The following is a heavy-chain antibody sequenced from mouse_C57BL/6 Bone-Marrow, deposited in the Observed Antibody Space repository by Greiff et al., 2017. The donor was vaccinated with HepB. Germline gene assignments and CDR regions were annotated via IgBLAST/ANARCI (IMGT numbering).Heavy chain of an antibody. CDR1: GFTFSSYA. J-gene: IGHJ4*01. CDR2: ISSGGDYI. CDR3: TRDRMSTGDCYAMDY. Sequence: EVQLVESGEGLVKPGGSLKLSCAASGFTFSSYAMSWVRQTPEKRLEWVAYISSGGDYIYYADTVKGRFTISRDNARNTLYLQMSSLKSEDTAMYYCTRDRMSTGDCYAMDYWGQGTSVTVSS. D-gene: IGHD5-1*01. V-gene: IGHV5-9-1*02.